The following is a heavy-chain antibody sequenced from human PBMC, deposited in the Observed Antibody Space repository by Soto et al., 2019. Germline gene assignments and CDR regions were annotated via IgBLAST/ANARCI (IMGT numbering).Heavy chain of an antibody. CDR1: GFTFSSYA. Sequence: PGGSLRLSCVASGFTFSSYAMTWVRQAPGKXLEWVSAISGGDGSPSYADSVKGRFTISRDNSKNTLYLHMNSLRADDTAAYYCAKWDYYNYDSLAFSRFGYRGQGTQVTVSS. V-gene: IGHV3-23*01. J-gene: IGHJ4*02. D-gene: IGHD3-16*01. CDR3: AKWDYYNYDSLAFSRFGY. CDR2: ISGGDGSP.